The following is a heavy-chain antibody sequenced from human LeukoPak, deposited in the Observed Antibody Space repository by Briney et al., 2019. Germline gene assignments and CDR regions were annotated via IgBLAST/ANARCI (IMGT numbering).Heavy chain of an antibody. CDR3: ASTRYCSSTSCAWNWFDP. D-gene: IGHD2-2*01. Sequence: SVKVSCKASGGTFSSYAISWVRQAPGQGPEWMGGIIPIFGTANYAQKFQGRVTITTDESTSTAYMELSSLRSEDTAVYYCASTRYCSSTSCAWNWFDPWGQGTLVTVSS. CDR2: IIPIFGTA. J-gene: IGHJ5*02. V-gene: IGHV1-69*05. CDR1: GGTFSSYA.